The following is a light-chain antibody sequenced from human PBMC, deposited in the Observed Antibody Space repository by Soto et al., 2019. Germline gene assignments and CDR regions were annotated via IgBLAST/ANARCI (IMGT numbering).Light chain of an antibody. CDR1: QSVSSSF. J-gene: IGKJ1*01. V-gene: IGKV3-20*01. CDR2: GAS. CDR3: QQYVTSPWA. Sequence: EIVLTQSPGTLSLSPGERATPSCRASQSVSSSFLAWYQQKPGQAPRLLIYGASNRATGIPDRFSGSGSGSDFTLTISRLEPEDFAVYYCQQYVTSPWASGQGTKVDIK.